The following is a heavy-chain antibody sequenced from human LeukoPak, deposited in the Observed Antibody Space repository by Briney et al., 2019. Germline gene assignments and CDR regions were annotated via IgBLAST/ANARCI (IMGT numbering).Heavy chain of an antibody. Sequence: GRSLRLSCAASGFTFSNYTMHWVRQAPGKGLEWVAIISYDGNDKYHADSVKGRFTISRDNSKNTLYLQMNSLRAEDTAEYYCASGNVWGGPYYHYMVGWGKGTTVTVSS. CDR3: ASGNVWGGPYYHYMVG. CDR2: ISYDGNDK. J-gene: IGHJ6*03. V-gene: IGHV3-30*04. CDR1: GFTFSNYT. D-gene: IGHD3-16*01.